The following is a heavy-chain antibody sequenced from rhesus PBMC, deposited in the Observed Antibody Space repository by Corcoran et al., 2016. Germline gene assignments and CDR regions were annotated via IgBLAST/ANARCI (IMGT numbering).Heavy chain of an antibody. Sequence: QLQLQESGPGLVKPSETLSLTCAVSGGSIRGYYWSWIRQPPGKGLEWIWNIDGKIAGTNYNPYLKSRVTISKDTSKNQFSLKLSSVTAADTAVYYCARRGYSGYSYFFDYWGQGVLVTVSS. J-gene: IGHJ4*01. CDR1: GGSIRGYY. V-gene: IGHV4-81*01. D-gene: IGHD5-42*01. CDR3: ARRGYSGYSYFFDY. CDR2: IDGKIAGT.